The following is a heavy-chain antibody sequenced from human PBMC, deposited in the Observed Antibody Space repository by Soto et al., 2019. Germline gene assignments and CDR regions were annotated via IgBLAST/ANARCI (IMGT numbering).Heavy chain of an antibody. CDR3: AKDGGADGYFGNWLDP. D-gene: IGHD5-12*01. V-gene: IGHV1-69*15. CDR1: GGTFSNYA. Sequence: QVQLVQSGAEVKKPGSSVKVSCKASGGTFSNYAITWVRQAPGQGLEWGGRITPIFGTTNVAQKFQGRVTITADESTTTTYMELSGLRSDDTAVYYCAKDGGADGYFGNWLDPWGQGTLVTVSS. CDR2: ITPIFGTT. J-gene: IGHJ5*02.